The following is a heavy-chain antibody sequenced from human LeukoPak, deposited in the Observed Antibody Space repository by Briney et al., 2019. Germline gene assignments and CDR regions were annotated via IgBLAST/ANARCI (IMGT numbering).Heavy chain of an antibody. J-gene: IGHJ1*01. D-gene: IGHD4-17*01. CDR2: ISYDGSNK. CDR3: ARPRVGSLTYGAEY. Sequence: GGSPRLSCAASGFTFSSYAMHWVRQAPGKGLEWVAVISYDGSNKYYADSVKGRFTISRDNSKNTLYLQMHSLRVEDTAVYYCARPRVGSLTYGAEYWGQGTLVTVSS. V-gene: IGHV3-30-3*01. CDR1: GFTFSSYA.